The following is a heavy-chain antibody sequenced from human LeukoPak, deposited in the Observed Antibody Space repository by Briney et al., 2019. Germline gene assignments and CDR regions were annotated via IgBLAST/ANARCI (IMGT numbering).Heavy chain of an antibody. J-gene: IGHJ4*02. V-gene: IGHV3-7*03. D-gene: IGHD5-24*01. CDR2: INQGGTGK. CDR3: ANFGGEMATIPFDY. CDR1: GFSFSSQW. Sequence: GGSLRLSCAASGFSFSSQWMSWVRQAPGKGLEWVAIINQGGTGKYYVDSVKGRFTISRDNSKNTLYLQMNSLRAEDTAVYYCANFGGEMATIPFDYWGQGTLVTVSS.